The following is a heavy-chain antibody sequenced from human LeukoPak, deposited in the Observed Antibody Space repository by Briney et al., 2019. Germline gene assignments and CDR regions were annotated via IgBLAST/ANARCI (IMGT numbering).Heavy chain of an antibody. Sequence: ASVKVSCKASGYTFTSYGISWVRQAPGQGLEWMGWISGYNGNTNYAQKLQGRVTMTTDTSTSTAYMELRSLRSDDTALYYCARDTGSEVVGATLNYWDQGTLVTVSP. CDR3: ARDTGSEVVGATLNY. V-gene: IGHV1-18*01. D-gene: IGHD2-15*01. CDR2: ISGYNGNT. CDR1: GYTFTSYG. J-gene: IGHJ4*02.